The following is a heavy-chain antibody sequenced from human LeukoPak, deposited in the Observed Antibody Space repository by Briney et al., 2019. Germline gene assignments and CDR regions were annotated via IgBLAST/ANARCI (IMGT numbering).Heavy chain of an antibody. J-gene: IGHJ6*02. CDR1: GFIVSGNF. D-gene: IGHD4-17*01. CDR2: IYGGGDT. CDR3: ARDLFLGGDYCDYNFYYGLDV. Sequence: GGSLRLSCAVSGFIVSGNFMSWVRQAPGKGLEWVSVIYGGGDTYYADSVKGRFTISRDNSKNTLYLQMNSLRADDTAVYYCARDLFLGGDYCDYNFYYGLDVWGQGTTVTVSS. V-gene: IGHV3-66*01.